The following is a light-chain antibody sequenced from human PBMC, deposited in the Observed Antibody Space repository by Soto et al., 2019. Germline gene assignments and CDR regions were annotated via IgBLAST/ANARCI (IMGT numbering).Light chain of an antibody. CDR2: DAS. V-gene: IGKV3-15*01. CDR3: HQYNNWLALT. CDR1: QTVSSN. Sequence: EIVMTESPATLSVSPGERATLSCRARQTVSSNLAWYQQKPGQAPRLLIYDASTRATGIPVRFRGSGSGTEFTLTISSLQSEDSAVYYCHQYNNWLALTFGGGTMVDIK. J-gene: IGKJ4*01.